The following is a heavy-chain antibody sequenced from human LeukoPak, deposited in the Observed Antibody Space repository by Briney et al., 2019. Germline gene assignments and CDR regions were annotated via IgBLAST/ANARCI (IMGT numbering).Heavy chain of an antibody. J-gene: IGHJ4*02. CDR2: SSVYNGNT. V-gene: IGHV1-18*01. CDR3: AKGRRVDADDHFDY. Sequence: ASVTVSCKASGYTFTSYGIHWVRQAPGQGLEWMGWSSVYNGNTNYAQKFQGRVTMTTDTSTSTAYMELRTLISDDTAVYYCAKGRRVDADDHFDYWGQGTLVTVSS. D-gene: IGHD1-1*01. CDR1: GYTFTSYG.